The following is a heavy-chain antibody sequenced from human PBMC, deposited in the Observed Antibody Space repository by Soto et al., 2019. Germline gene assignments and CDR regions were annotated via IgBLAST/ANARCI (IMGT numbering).Heavy chain of an antibody. J-gene: IGHJ2*01. Sequence: QVQLVQSGSEVKKPGASVKVSCKASGYIFTSHAIHWVRQAPGQRFEWMGWINTGNGDTKSSQKFEGRGTASGGAYASTEDKEPSGMRAEDTSEYYCASDGPAAEARVVVPDPVKGHAGYELGETSYW. CDR1: GYIFTSHA. V-gene: IGHV1-3*04. CDR2: INTGNGDT. CDR3: ASDGPAAEARVVVPDPVKGHAGYELGETSYW. D-gene: IGHD2-2*01.